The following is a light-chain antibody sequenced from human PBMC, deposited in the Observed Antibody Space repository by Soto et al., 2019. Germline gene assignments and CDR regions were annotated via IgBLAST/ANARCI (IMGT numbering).Light chain of an antibody. CDR1: QSVSSSY. J-gene: IGKJ4*01. Sequence: VLTQSPGTLSLSPGDSATLSCRASQSVSSSYLAWYQQKPGQAPRLLIYDTSTRATGVQTRFSGSRSGTEFTLTISRLEPEDFAVYYCKQYSTSPTCGGGTKVDIK. CDR2: DTS. V-gene: IGKV3-20*01. CDR3: KQYSTSPT.